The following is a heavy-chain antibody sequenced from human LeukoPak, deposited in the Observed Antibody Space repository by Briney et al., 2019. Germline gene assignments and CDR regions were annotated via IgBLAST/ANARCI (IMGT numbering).Heavy chain of an antibody. J-gene: IGHJ4*02. V-gene: IGHV3-11*04. CDR1: GFTFSDDY. CDR3: ARDGGSSWYFDY. CDR2: ISSSGNTT. D-gene: IGHD6-13*01. Sequence: GGSLRLSCAASGFTFSDDYMSWIRQAPGKGLECVSYISSSGNTTYHADSVKGRFTISRDNAKNSLYLQMSSLRAEDTTVYYCARDGGSSWYFDYWGQGTLVTVSS.